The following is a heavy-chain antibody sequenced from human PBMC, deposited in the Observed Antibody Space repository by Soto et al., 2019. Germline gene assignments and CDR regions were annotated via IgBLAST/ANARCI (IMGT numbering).Heavy chain of an antibody. CDR1: GFTFSNYA. J-gene: IGHJ6*02. D-gene: IGHD5-18*01. Sequence: QVHLVESGGGVVQPGRSLRLSCAASGFTFSNYAMHWVRQAPGKGLQWVAVISYDGSDKYNENSVKSRFTISRDNSTNTRYLKMNSLRAEDTAVYYCARDTGPNGYNYYYFSMDVWGQGTTVTVSS. V-gene: IGHV3-30-3*01. CDR3: ARDTGPNGYNYYYFSMDV. CDR2: ISYDGSDK.